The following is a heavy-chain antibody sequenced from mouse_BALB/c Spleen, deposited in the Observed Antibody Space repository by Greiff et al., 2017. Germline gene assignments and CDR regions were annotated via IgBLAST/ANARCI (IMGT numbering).Heavy chain of an antibody. CDR1: GFTFSSYA. D-gene: IGHD1-1*01. CDR3: ARHGGDYGIRYAMDY. Sequence: EVQLVESGGGLVKPGGSLKLSCAASGFTFSSYAMSWVRQTPEKRLEWVATISSGGSYTYYPDSVKGRFTISRDNAKNTLYLQMSSLRSEDTAMYYCARHGGDYGIRYAMDYWGQGTSVTVSS. V-gene: IGHV5-9-3*01. CDR2: ISSGGSYT. J-gene: IGHJ4*01.